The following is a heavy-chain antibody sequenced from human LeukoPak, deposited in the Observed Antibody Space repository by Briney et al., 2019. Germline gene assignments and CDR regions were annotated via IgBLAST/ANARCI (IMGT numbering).Heavy chain of an antibody. CDR2: IYPGDSDT. Sequence: GESPKISWKGSGYRFTSYWIGWVRQMPGKGLEWMGIIYPGDSDTRYSPSFQGQVTISADKSISTAYLQWSSLKASDTAMYYCARGNQRDGYNPWGQGTLVTVSS. CDR1: GYRFTSYW. V-gene: IGHV5-51*01. D-gene: IGHD5-24*01. J-gene: IGHJ5*02. CDR3: ARGNQRDGYNP.